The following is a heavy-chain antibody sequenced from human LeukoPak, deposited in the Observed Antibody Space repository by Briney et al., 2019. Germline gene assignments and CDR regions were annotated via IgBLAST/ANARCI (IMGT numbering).Heavy chain of an antibody. Sequence: SGPTLVKPTDTLTLTCTFSGFSFTTSGVAVGWVRQPPGEALQWLALIYWDDDKRYTPSLESTLTITKDTSKKQVVLTMINMDPADTATYYCTHSGVWFGESSFDYWGQGTPVTVSS. V-gene: IGHV2-5*02. CDR1: GFSFTTSGVA. D-gene: IGHD3-10*01. CDR3: THSGVWFGESSFDY. J-gene: IGHJ4*02. CDR2: IYWDDDK.